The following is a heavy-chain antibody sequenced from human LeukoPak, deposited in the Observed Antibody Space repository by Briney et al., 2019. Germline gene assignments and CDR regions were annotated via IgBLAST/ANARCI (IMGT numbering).Heavy chain of an antibody. V-gene: IGHV1-2*02. CDR1: GYTFTRYY. D-gene: IGHD2-2*01. CDR2: INPHSGGT. CDR3: ARGGDIVVVPAALSWFDP. Sequence: ASVKVSCKASGYTFTRYYMHWVRQAPGQGLEWMGWINPHSGGTNYAQKFQGRVTMARDTSISTAYMELSRLRSDDTAVYYCARGGDIVVVPAALSWFDPWGQGTLVTVSS. J-gene: IGHJ5*02.